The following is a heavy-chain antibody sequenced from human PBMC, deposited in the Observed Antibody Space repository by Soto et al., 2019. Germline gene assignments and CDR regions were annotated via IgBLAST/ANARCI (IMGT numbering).Heavy chain of an antibody. CDR3: ARAYGDYVGVSYDWFDP. Sequence: GASVKVSCKASGYTFTSYGISWVRQAPGQGLEWMGWISAYNGNTNYAQKLQGRVTMTTDTSTSTAYMELRSLRSDDTAVYYCARAYGDYVGVSYDWFDPWGQGTLVTVSS. CDR2: ISAYNGNT. V-gene: IGHV1-18*01. J-gene: IGHJ5*02. CDR1: GYTFTSYG. D-gene: IGHD4-17*01.